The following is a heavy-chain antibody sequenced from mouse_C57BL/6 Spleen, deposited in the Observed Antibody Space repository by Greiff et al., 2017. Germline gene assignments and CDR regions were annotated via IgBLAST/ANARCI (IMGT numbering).Heavy chain of an antibody. D-gene: IGHD2-2*01. CDR3: ARRTYGYDPGYAMDY. J-gene: IGHJ4*01. CDR1: GFTFSDYG. Sequence: EVQLQESGGGLVKPGGSLKLSCAASGFTFSDYGMHWVRQAPEKGLEWVAYISSGSSTIYYADTVKGRFTISRDNAKNTLFLQMTSLRSEDTAMYYCARRTYGYDPGYAMDYWGQGTSVTVSS. V-gene: IGHV5-17*01. CDR2: ISSGSSTI.